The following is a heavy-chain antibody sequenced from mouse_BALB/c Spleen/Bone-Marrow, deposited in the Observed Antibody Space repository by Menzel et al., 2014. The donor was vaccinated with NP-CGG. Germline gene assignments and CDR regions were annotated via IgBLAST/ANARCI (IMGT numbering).Heavy chain of an antibody. Sequence: EVQLVESGGGLVQPGGSLKLSCAASGFTFSSYTMSWIRQTPEKRLEWVAYISDGGGRAYYPDTVKGRFTISRDNVKNTLYLQMSSLKSEDTAMYYCARQLDSSGYVLDYWGQGTTLTVSS. CDR1: GFTFSSYT. CDR2: ISDGGGRA. V-gene: IGHV5-12-2*01. CDR3: ARQLDSSGYVLDY. D-gene: IGHD3-2*01. J-gene: IGHJ2*01.